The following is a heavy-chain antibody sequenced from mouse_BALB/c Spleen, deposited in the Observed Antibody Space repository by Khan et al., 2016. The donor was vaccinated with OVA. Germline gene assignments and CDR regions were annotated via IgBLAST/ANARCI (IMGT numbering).Heavy chain of an antibody. Sequence: QVQLKQSGAELARPGASVKLSCKASGYTFTDYYINWMKQRTGQGLEWIGEIYPGSGNIYYNEKFKGKATLTADKSSSTAYMQLSSLTSEDSAVYFCAREWAAWFPDWGQGTLVTVSA. V-gene: IGHV1-77*01. J-gene: IGHJ3*01. CDR3: AREWAAWFPD. CDR1: GYTFTDYY. CDR2: IYPGSGNI.